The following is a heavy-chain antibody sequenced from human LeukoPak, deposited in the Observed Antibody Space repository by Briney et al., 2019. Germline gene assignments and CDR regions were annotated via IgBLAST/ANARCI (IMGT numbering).Heavy chain of an antibody. CDR3: ARDLDSALDY. D-gene: IGHD1-26*01. V-gene: IGHV4-59*01. CDR1: GGSISSYY. Sequence: SETLSLTCTVSGGSISSYYWGWIRQPPGKGLEWIGYIYYSGSTSYNPSLKSRVTISVDTSKNQFSLKLSSVTAADTAVYYCARDLDSALDYWGQGTLVTVSS. J-gene: IGHJ4*02. CDR2: IYYSGST.